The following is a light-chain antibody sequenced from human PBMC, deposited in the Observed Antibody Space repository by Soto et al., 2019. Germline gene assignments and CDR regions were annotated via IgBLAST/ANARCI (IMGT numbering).Light chain of an antibody. CDR2: KAS. CDR3: QQYSSYPST. J-gene: IGKJ2*01. CDR1: QSISSW. V-gene: IGKV1-5*03. Sequence: DIQMTQSPSTLSSSVGDRVTITCRASQSISSWLAWYQQKPGTAPKLLIYKASSLQSGVPSRFSGSGSGTEFTLTISSLQADDFANYYCQQYSSYPSTFGQGTKLEI.